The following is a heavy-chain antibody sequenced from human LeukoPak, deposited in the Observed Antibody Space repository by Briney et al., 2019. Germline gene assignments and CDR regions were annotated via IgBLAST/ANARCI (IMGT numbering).Heavy chain of an antibody. CDR2: IYYSGST. J-gene: IGHJ3*02. Sequence: PSETLSLTCTVSGGSISSSSYYWGWIRQPPGKGLKWIGSIYYSGSTYYNPSLKSRVAISVDTSKNQFSLKLSSVTAADTAVYYCARHGLCSGGSCYSRVAFDIWGQGTMVTVSS. CDR3: ARHGLCSGGSCYSRVAFDI. CDR1: GGSISSSSYY. V-gene: IGHV4-39*01. D-gene: IGHD2-15*01.